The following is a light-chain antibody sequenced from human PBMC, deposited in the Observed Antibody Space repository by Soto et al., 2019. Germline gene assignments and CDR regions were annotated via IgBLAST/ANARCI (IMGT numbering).Light chain of an antibody. CDR1: QSISSY. CDR3: QQIYITPRT. Sequence: DIQMTQSPSSLSASVGDRVTITCRASQSISSYLNWYQQKPGKAPKLLIYAASSFQRGVPARFSGRGSRTDFTLTISSLQPEDFATYYCQQIYITPRTLGQGTKVEIK. CDR2: AAS. V-gene: IGKV1-39*01. J-gene: IGKJ1*01.